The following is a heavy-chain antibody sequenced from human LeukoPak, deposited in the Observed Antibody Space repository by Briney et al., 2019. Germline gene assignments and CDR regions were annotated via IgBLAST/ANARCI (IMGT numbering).Heavy chain of an antibody. CDR2: IYSGGST. D-gene: IGHD5-18*01. J-gene: IGHJ4*02. CDR3: ARYHTALNY. V-gene: IGHV3-53*01. Sequence: GGSLRLSCAASRFSVSSDYMTWVRQAPGKGLEWVSVIYSGGSTYYADSVKGRFTISRDDSKNTLYLQMNNVRVEDTAVYFCARYHTALNYWGQGTLVTASS. CDR1: RFSVSSDY.